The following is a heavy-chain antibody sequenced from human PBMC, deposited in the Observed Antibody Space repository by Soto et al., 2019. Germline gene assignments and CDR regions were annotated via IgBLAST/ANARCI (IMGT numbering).Heavy chain of an antibody. Sequence: GGSLRLSCAASGFTFSSYAMSWVRQAPGKGLEWVSAISGSGGSTYHADSVKGRLTISRDNSKNTLYLQMNSLRAEDTAVYYCAKEGGYYDFWSGNNWGQGTLVTVSS. D-gene: IGHD3-3*01. J-gene: IGHJ4*02. CDR1: GFTFSSYA. CDR2: ISGSGGST. V-gene: IGHV3-23*01. CDR3: AKEGGYYDFWSGNN.